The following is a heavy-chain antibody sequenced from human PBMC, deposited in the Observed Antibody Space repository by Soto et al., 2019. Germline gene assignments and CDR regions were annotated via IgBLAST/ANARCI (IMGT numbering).Heavy chain of an antibody. CDR3: ARVSEVVPAAIIDNWFDP. J-gene: IGHJ5*02. V-gene: IGHV5-51*01. Sequence: GESLKISCKGSGYSFTSYWIGWVRQMPGKGLEWMGIIYPGDSDTRYSPSFQGQVTISADKSISTAYLQWSSLKASDTAMYYCARVSEVVPAAIIDNWFDPWGKEPLVTVPS. D-gene: IGHD2-2*02. CDR1: GYSFTSYW. CDR2: IYPGDSDT.